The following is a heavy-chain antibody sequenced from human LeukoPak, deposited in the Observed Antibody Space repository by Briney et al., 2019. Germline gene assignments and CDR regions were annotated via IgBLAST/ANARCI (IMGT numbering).Heavy chain of an antibody. D-gene: IGHD2-15*01. CDR3: ARVKYCSGGSCYAVFDI. CDR1: GFTFSSYG. V-gene: IGHV3-33*01. CDR2: IWFDGSNK. Sequence: PGGSLRLSCAASGFTFSSYGMHWVRQAPGTGLEWVAVIWFDGSNKYYADSVKGRFTISRDNSKNTLYLQMNRLRVEDTAVYYCARVKYCSGGSCYAVFDIWGQGTMVTVSS. J-gene: IGHJ3*02.